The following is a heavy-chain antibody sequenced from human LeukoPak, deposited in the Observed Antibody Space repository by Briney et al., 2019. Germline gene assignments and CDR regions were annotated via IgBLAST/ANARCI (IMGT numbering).Heavy chain of an antibody. Sequence: GGSLRLSCAASGFTFSSYSMNWVRQAPGKWQEWVSSISSSSSYIYYADSVKGRFTISRDNAKNSLYLQMNSLRAEDTAVYYGARDGIAAGTPPDYWGEGTLVTVSS. CDR1: GFTFSSYS. J-gene: IGHJ4*02. V-gene: IGHV3-21*01. D-gene: IGHD6-13*01. CDR3: ARDGIAAGTPPDY. CDR2: ISSSSSYI.